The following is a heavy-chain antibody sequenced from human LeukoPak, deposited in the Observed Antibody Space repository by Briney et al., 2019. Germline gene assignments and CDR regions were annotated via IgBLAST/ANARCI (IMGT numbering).Heavy chain of an antibody. Sequence: SETLSLTCTVSGGSISSSHYYWSWIRQPAGKGLEWIGRIYTSENINYNPSLKSRVIISVDTSKNQVSLKLSSVTAADTAVYYCARVGYNWFDPWGQGTLVTVSS. CDR1: GGSISSSHYY. J-gene: IGHJ5*02. CDR2: IYTSENI. CDR3: ARVGYNWFDP. V-gene: IGHV4-61*02. D-gene: IGHD3-16*01.